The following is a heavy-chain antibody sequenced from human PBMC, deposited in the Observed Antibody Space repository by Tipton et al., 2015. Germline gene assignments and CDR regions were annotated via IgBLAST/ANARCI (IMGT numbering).Heavy chain of an antibody. CDR3: ARERDYCGGESCYAYYFDS. D-gene: IGHD2-15*01. Sequence: SLRLSCTGSGFTFSSYVMTWVRQAPGKGLEWVSSISGSGGSTYYADSVKGRFTISRDNSRNTLYLQMNSLRAEDTAVYYCARERDYCGGESCYAYYFDSWGQGTLVTVSS. J-gene: IGHJ4*02. V-gene: IGHV3-23*01. CDR1: GFTFSSYV. CDR2: ISGSGGST.